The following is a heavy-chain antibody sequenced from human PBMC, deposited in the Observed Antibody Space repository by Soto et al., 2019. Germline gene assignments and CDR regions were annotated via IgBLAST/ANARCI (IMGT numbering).Heavy chain of an antibody. Sequence: SVKVSCKSSGGTFSSYIFSWVRQAPGQGLEWMGRIIPIFDTANYAQKFQGRVTITADKSASTAYMELSSLRSEDTAVYYCAREVQGELMRFPHTDYWGQGTLVTVSS. CDR1: GGTFSSYI. J-gene: IGHJ4*02. V-gene: IGHV1-69*08. CDR2: IIPIFDTA. D-gene: IGHD1-26*01. CDR3: AREVQGELMRFPHTDY.